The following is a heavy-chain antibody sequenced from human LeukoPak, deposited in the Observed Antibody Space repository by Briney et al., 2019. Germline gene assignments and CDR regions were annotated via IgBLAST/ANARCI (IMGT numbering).Heavy chain of an antibody. CDR2: IYHSGST. Sequence: SETLSLTCTVSGGSISSGGYYWSWIRQPPGKGLEWIGYIYHSGSTYYNPSLKSRVTISVDRSKNQFSLKLSSVTAADTAVYYCARAYYYGSGSYAFDIWGQGTMVTVSS. CDR3: ARAYYYGSGSYAFDI. CDR1: GGSISSGGYY. D-gene: IGHD3-10*01. J-gene: IGHJ3*02. V-gene: IGHV4-30-2*01.